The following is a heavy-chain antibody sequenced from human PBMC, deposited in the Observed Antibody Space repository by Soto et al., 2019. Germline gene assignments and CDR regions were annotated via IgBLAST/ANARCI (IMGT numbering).Heavy chain of an antibody. J-gene: IGHJ4*02. CDR2: LGTIGA. CDR3: ARDLTTHDY. CDR1: GFTFSAHA. V-gene: IGHV3-23*01. Sequence: EVQLLESGGGLVQPGGSLRLSSVGSGFTFSAHAITWVRQAPGKGLEWVSTLGTIGAFYADSVKGRFTISRDNSKNTVNLQMNSLRGEDTAIYYCARDLTTHDYWGQGTVVTVSS.